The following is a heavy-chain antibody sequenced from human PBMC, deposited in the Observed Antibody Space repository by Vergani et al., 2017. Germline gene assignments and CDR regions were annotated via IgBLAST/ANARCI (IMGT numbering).Heavy chain of an antibody. Sequence: QVQLVQSGAEVKKPGASVKVSCKASGDTFTAYYLHWVRQAPGQGLEWMGWINPNSGGTKYAQKFQGRVTMTRDTSISTAYMELRSDDTAVYFCARVVVEGEFVDYWGQGTLVTVSS. CDR3: ARVVVEGEFVDY. CDR1: GDTFTAYY. J-gene: IGHJ4*02. V-gene: IGHV1-2*02. D-gene: IGHD2-2*01. CDR2: INPNSGGT.